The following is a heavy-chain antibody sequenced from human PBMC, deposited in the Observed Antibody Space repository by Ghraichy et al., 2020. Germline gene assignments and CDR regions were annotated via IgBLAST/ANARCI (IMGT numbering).Heavy chain of an antibody. Sequence: SETLSLTCAVYGGSFSGYYWSWIRQPPGKGLEWIGEINHSGSTNYNPSPKSRVTISVDTSKNQFSLKLSSVTAADTAVYYCARRGGGWYESALDYWGQGTLVTVSS. CDR1: GGSFSGYY. J-gene: IGHJ4*02. CDR3: ARRGGGWYESALDY. V-gene: IGHV4-34*01. D-gene: IGHD6-19*01. CDR2: INHSGST.